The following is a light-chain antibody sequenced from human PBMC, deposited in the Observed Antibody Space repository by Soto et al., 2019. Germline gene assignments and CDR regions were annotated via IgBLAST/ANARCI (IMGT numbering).Light chain of an antibody. Sequence: QSVRTQPASVSGSPGQSITISCTGTSSDVGNYDYVSWYQQYPGKAPKLMIYAVSRRPSGVSNRFSGSKSGNTASLTISGLQAEDEADYYCTSYTPSSTYVFGTGTKLTVL. CDR2: AVS. CDR3: TSYTPSSTYV. V-gene: IGLV2-14*03. J-gene: IGLJ1*01. CDR1: SSDVGNYDY.